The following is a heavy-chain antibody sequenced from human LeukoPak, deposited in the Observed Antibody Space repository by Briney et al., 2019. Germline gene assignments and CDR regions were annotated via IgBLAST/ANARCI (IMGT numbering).Heavy chain of an antibody. V-gene: IGHV1-46*01. CDR3: ARDPGYSSGWCYFDY. Sequence: ASVKVSCKASGYTFTNYYMHWVRQAPGQGLEWMGIINPSGGNTAYAQRFQGRVTMTRDTSTSTVYMELSSLRSEDTAVYSCARDPGYSSGWCYFDYWGQGTLVTVSS. CDR1: GYTFTNYY. CDR2: INPSGGNT. J-gene: IGHJ4*02. D-gene: IGHD6-19*01.